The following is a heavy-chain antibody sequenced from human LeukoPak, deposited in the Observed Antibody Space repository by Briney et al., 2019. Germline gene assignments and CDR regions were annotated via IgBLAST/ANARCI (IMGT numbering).Heavy chain of an antibody. CDR1: GFTFSSYA. Sequence: GGSLRLSCAASGFTFSSYAMHWVRQAPGKGLEWVAVISYDGSNKYYADSVKGRFTISRDNSKGTLYIQMNSLRAEDTAVYYCARAKPKNMVRGLIMRRESRYYFDYWGQGTLVTVSS. CDR2: ISYDGSNK. J-gene: IGHJ4*02. CDR3: ARAKPKNMVRGLIMRRESRYYFDY. D-gene: IGHD3-10*01. V-gene: IGHV3-30*14.